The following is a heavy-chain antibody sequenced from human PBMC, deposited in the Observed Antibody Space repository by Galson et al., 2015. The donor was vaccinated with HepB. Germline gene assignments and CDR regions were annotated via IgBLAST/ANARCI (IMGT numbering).Heavy chain of an antibody. D-gene: IGHD2-15*01. CDR1: GGTFSSYT. Sequence: SVKVSCKASGGTFSSYTISWVRQAPGQGLEWMGRIIPILGIANYAQKFQGRVTITADKSTSTAYMELSSLRSEDTAVYYCARENTPRFCSGGSCYPNWFDPWGQGTLVTVSS. CDR2: IIPILGIA. V-gene: IGHV1-69*04. CDR3: ARENTPRFCSGGSCYPNWFDP. J-gene: IGHJ5*02.